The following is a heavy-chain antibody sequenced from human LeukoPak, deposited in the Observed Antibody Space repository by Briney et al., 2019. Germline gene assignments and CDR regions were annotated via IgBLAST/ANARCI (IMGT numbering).Heavy chain of an antibody. J-gene: IGHJ6*03. CDR3: ARVSAAAAGIDPHYYYYMDV. CDR1: GGTFSSYA. Sequence: SVKVSCKASGGTFSSYAISWVRQAPGQGPEWMGGIIPIFGTANYTQKFQGRVTITTDESTSTAYMELSSLRSEDTAVYYCARVSAAAAGIDPHYYYYMDVWGKGTTVTVSS. CDR2: IIPIFGTA. V-gene: IGHV1-69*05. D-gene: IGHD6-13*01.